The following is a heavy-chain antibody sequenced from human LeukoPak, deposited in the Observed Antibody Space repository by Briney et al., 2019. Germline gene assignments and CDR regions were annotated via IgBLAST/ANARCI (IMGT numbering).Heavy chain of an antibody. CDR3: ASAIAVAGRIGVFDY. J-gene: IGHJ4*02. V-gene: IGHV4-39*07. CDR1: GGSISSSSYY. CDR2: IYYSGST. Sequence: PSETLSLTCTVSGGSISSSSYYWGWIRQPPGKGLEWIGSIYYSGSTYYNPSLKSRVTISVDTSKNQFSLKLSSVTAADTAVYYCASAIAVAGRIGVFDYWGQGTLVTVSS. D-gene: IGHD6-19*01.